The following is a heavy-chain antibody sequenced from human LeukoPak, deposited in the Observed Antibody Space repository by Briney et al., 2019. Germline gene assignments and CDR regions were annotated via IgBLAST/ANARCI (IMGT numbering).Heavy chain of an antibody. D-gene: IGHD3-16*01. J-gene: IGHJ4*02. Sequence: WETLSLTCTVSGGSLSNHHWGWIRQSPGKGVGCIAYMLDTVTSKDNPSLKSRITPSADTSKIQFSLRQSYVTAADTAVHYSATIKRGKPFGYFDFWGQGILVTVSS. V-gene: IGHV4-59*11. CDR3: ATIKRGKPFGYFDF. CDR1: GGSLSNHH. CDR2: MLDTVTS.